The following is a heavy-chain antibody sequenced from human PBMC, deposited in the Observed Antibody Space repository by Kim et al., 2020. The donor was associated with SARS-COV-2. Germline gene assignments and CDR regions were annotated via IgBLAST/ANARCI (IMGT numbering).Heavy chain of an antibody. CDR1: GFTFSNSW. Sequence: GGSLRLSCAASGFTFSNSWMHWVRQAPGKGLVWVSRLSPDASVTRYADSVKGRFTISRDNAKNTLYLQMNSLRAEDTAVYYCAEGGRNLYAMNVWGQGTTVTVSS. J-gene: IGHJ6*02. V-gene: IGHV3-74*01. CDR3: AEGGRNLYAMNV. D-gene: IGHD3-16*01. CDR2: LSPDASVT.